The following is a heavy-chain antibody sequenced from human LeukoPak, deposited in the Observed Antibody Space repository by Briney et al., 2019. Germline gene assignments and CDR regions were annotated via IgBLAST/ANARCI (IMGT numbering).Heavy chain of an antibody. D-gene: IGHD2-15*01. CDR1: GYTFTGYY. CDR2: INPNSGGT. Sequence: ASVKVSCKASGYTFTGYYMHWVRQAPGQGLEWMGRINPNSGGTNYAQKFQGRVTMTRDTSISTAYMELSRLRSDDTAVYYCARYCSGGSCYPDGFDPWGQGTLVTVSS. V-gene: IGHV1-2*06. CDR3: ARYCSGGSCYPDGFDP. J-gene: IGHJ5*02.